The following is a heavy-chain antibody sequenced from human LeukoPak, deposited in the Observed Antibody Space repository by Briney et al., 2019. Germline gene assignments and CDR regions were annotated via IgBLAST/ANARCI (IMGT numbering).Heavy chain of an antibody. CDR3: ASSIWGTTGFWFDP. J-gene: IGHJ5*02. V-gene: IGHV1-2*02. CDR1: GYTFTDYY. CDR2: INPNSGGT. D-gene: IGHD3-16*01. Sequence: ASVKVPCKASGYTFTDYYMHWVRQAPGQGLEWMGWINPNSGGTNCAQNFQGRVTMTRDTSITTAYMEMSRLRSDDTAVYYCASSIWGTTGFWFDPWGQGTLVTVSS.